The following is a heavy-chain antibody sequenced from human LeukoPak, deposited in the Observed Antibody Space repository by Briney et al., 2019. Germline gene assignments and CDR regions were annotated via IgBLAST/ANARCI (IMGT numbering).Heavy chain of an antibody. D-gene: IGHD6-13*01. V-gene: IGHV3-30*03. CDR2: ISYDGSNK. CDR3: ASAAGPFDN. J-gene: IGHJ4*02. CDR1: GFTFSSYG. Sequence: GGSLRLSCAASGFTFSSYGMHWVRQAPGKGLEWVPVISYDGSNKYYADSVKGRFTISRDNSKNTLYLQMNSLRAEDTAVYYCASAAGPFDNWGQGTLVTVSS.